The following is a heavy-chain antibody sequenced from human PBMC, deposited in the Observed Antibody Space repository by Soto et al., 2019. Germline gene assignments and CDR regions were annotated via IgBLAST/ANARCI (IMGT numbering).Heavy chain of an antibody. CDR2: IRSKAYGGTT. V-gene: IGHV3-49*03. Sequence: PGGSLRLSCTASGFTFGDHAMSWFRQAPGKGLEWVGFIRSKAYGGTTEYAASVKGRFTISRDDSKSIAYLQMNSLKTEDTAVYYCTRDEVYVDTAMVTGYWGQGTLVTVSS. D-gene: IGHD5-18*01. J-gene: IGHJ4*02. CDR1: GFTFGDHA. CDR3: TRDEVYVDTAMVTGY.